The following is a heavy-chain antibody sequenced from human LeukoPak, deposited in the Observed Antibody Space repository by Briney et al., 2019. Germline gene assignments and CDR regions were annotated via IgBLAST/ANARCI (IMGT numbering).Heavy chain of an antibody. Sequence: GASVKVSCMASGYTFTGYYMHWVRQAPGQGLEWMGWINPNSGGTNYAQKFQGRVTMTRDTSISTAYMELSRLRSDDAAVYYCARDPNLRYDWFDPWGQGTLVTVSS. CDR2: INPNSGGT. V-gene: IGHV1-2*02. CDR1: GYTFTGYY. D-gene: IGHD4-17*01. CDR3: ARDPNLRYDWFDP. J-gene: IGHJ5*02.